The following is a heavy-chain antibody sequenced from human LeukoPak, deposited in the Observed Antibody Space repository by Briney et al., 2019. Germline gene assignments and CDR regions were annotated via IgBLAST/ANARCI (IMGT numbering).Heavy chain of an antibody. CDR3: ARTLGYPASDAAFDI. D-gene: IGHD5-18*01. CDR1: GATFSSYA. CDR2: IIPILGIA. V-gene: IGHV1-69*04. J-gene: IGHJ3*02. Sequence: ASVKVSCKASGATFSSYAITWMRQAPGQGLEWMGRIIPILGIANYAQKFQVRVTITADKSTSTAYMELSSLRSEDTAVYYCARTLGYPASDAAFDIWGQGTMVTVSS.